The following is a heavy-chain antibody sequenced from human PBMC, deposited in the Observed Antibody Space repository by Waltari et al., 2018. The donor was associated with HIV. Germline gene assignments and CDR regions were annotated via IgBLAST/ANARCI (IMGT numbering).Heavy chain of an antibody. V-gene: IGHV4-39*01. CDR3: ARGRVAAAGTLLYYYGMDV. CDR2: IYYSGST. CDR1: GGSISSSSYY. D-gene: IGHD6-13*01. J-gene: IGHJ6*02. Sequence: QLQLQESGPGLVKPSETLSLTCTVSGGSISSSSYYWGWIRQPPGQGLEWIGSIYYSGSTYYNPSLKSRVTISVDTSKNQFSLKLSSVTAADTAVYYCARGRVAAAGTLLYYYGMDVWGQGTTVTVSS.